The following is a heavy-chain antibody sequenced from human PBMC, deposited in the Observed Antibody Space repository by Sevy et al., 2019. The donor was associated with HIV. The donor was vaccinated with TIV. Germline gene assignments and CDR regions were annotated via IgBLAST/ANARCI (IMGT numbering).Heavy chain of an antibody. Sequence: ASVKVSCKASGYTFTSYDINWVRQATGQGLEWMGWMNPNSGNTGYAQKFQDRVTMTRNTSISTAYMELSSLRSEDTAVYYCARADVGWFGEKYCFDPWGQGTLVTVSS. CDR2: MNPNSGNT. CDR1: GYTFTSYD. V-gene: IGHV1-8*01. CDR3: ARADVGWFGEKYCFDP. D-gene: IGHD3-10*01. J-gene: IGHJ5*02.